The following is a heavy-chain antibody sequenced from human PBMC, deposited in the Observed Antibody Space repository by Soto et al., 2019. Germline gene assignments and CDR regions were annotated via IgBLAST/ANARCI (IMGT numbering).Heavy chain of an antibody. V-gene: IGHV1-2*02. CDR1: GYTFTGYY. Sequence: QVQLVQSGAEVKKPGASVKVSCKASGYTFTGYYIYWVRQAPGQGLEWLGWVNPNNGDTSYAQEFQGSVSMTRDTSISTAYMELSRLRSDDTAVYYCARARTYYFESSANDHWGQGSQVTVSS. D-gene: IGHD3-22*01. CDR2: VNPNNGDT. J-gene: IGHJ4*02. CDR3: ARARTYYFESSANDH.